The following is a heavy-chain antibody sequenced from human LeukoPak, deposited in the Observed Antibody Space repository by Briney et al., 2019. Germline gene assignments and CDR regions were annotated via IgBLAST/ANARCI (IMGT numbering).Heavy chain of an antibody. D-gene: IGHD4-17*01. V-gene: IGHV3-30*02. CDR1: GFTFSSYG. CDR3: AKAPSTTHYYYYMDV. Sequence: GGSLRLXCAASGFTFSSYGMHWVRQAPGKGLEWVAFIRYDGSNKYYADSVKGRFTISRDNSKNTLYLQMNSLRAEDTAVYYCAKAPSTTHYYYYMDVWGKGTTVTVSS. CDR2: IRYDGSNK. J-gene: IGHJ6*03.